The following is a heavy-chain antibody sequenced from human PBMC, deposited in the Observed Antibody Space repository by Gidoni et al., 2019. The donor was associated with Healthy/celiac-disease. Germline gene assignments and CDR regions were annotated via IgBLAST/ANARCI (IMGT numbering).Heavy chain of an antibody. J-gene: IGHJ6*02. V-gene: IGHV4-4*02. CDR3: ARLEMATTHYYYYYGMDV. Sequence: QVQLQESGPGLVKPSGTLSLTCAVPGGSISSSNWWSWVRQPPGKGLEWIGEIYHSGSTNYNPSLKSRVTISVDKSKNQFSLKLSSVTAADTAVYYCARLEMATTHYYYYYGMDVWGQGTTVTVSS. CDR1: GGSISSSNW. CDR2: IYHSGST. D-gene: IGHD5-12*01.